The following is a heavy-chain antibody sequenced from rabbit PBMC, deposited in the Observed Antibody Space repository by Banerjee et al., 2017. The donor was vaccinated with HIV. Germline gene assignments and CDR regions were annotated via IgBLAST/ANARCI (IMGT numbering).Heavy chain of an antibody. CDR1: GFDFSSYG. Sequence: QEQLVESGGGLVQPGGSLKLSCKASGFDFSSYGVSWVRQAPGKGLEWIGYIDPVFGSTYYASWVNGRFTISSHNAQNTLYLQLNSLTAADTATYFCVRDGNTYGYGGYAYAIDLWGPGTLVTVS. CDR2: IDPVFGST. D-gene: IGHD6-1*01. J-gene: IGHJ4*01. CDR3: VRDGNTYGYGGYAYAIDL. V-gene: IGHV1S47*01.